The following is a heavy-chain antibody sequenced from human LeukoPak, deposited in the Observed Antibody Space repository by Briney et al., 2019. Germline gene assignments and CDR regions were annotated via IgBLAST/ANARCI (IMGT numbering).Heavy chain of an antibody. CDR2: IRYDGSNK. J-gene: IGHJ4*02. V-gene: IGHV3-30*02. CDR3: AKDRTIIDFWSGLDY. CDR1: GSTSSSYG. Sequence: GGSLRLSCAASGSTSSSYGMHWVRQAPGKGLEWVAFIRYDGSNKYYADSVKGRFTISRDNSKNTLYLQMNSLRTEDTAVYYCAKDRTIIDFWSGLDYWGQGTLVTVSS. D-gene: IGHD3-3*01.